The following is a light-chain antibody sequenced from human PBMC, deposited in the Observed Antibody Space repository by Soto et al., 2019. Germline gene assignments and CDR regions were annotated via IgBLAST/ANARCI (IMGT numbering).Light chain of an antibody. Sequence: SVLPQPASLSAFPGQSITISCTGTSSDVGNYNLVSWYQQHPGKAPKVLIYEVIKRPSGVSNRFSGSKSGNTASLTISGLQAEDEADYYCCSYGDTTTYVFGTGTKVTVL. CDR1: SSDVGNYNL. CDR3: CSYGDTTTYV. V-gene: IGLV2-23*02. J-gene: IGLJ1*01. CDR2: EVI.